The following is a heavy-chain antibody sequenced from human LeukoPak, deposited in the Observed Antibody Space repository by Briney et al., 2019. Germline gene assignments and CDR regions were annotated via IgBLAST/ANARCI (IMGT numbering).Heavy chain of an antibody. Sequence: GRSLRLSCTASGFTFSSYVMHWVRQAPGKGLEWVAVISYDGNNKYYADSVKGRFTISRDNSNNTLYLQMNSLIADDTAVYYCARDPTSLVPAALDYWGQGTLVTVSS. CDR3: ARDPTSLVPAALDY. CDR1: GFTFSSYV. D-gene: IGHD2-2*01. V-gene: IGHV3-30-3*01. CDR2: ISYDGNNK. J-gene: IGHJ4*02.